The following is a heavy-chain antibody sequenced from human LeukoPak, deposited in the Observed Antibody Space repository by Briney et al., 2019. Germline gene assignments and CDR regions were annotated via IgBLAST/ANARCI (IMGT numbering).Heavy chain of an antibody. J-gene: IGHJ3*02. Sequence: GASVKVSCKASGYTFTSYGISWVRQAPGQGLEWMGWISAYNGNTNYAQKLQGRVTMTTDTSTSTAYMELSSLRSEDTAVYYCASSSSWYGSAFDIWGQGIMVTVSS. CDR1: GYTFTSYG. V-gene: IGHV1-18*01. CDR3: ASSSSWYGSAFDI. CDR2: ISAYNGNT. D-gene: IGHD6-13*01.